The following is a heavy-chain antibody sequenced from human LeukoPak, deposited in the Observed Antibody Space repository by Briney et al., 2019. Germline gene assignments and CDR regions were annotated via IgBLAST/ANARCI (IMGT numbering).Heavy chain of an antibody. CDR3: ARGSAAARCYYYYYMDV. Sequence: SETLSLTCAVYGGSFSGYYWSWIRQPPGKGLEWIGEINHSGSTNYNPSLKSRVTISVDTSKNQFSLKLSSVTAADTAVYYCARGSAAARCYYYYYMDVWGKGTAVTVSS. V-gene: IGHV4-34*01. CDR1: GGSFSGYY. J-gene: IGHJ6*03. CDR2: INHSGST. D-gene: IGHD6-13*01.